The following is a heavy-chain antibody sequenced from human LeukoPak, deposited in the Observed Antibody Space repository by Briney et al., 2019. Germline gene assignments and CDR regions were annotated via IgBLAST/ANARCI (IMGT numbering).Heavy chain of an antibody. CDR2: ISISGSTI. CDR3: ARLFRIGAGRDYFAY. V-gene: IGHV3-48*04. Sequence: GGSLRLSCAASGFSFSSHGMSWVRQAPGKGLEWVSYISISGSTIDYADSVKGRFTISRDNAKNSLYLQMKSLRAEDTAVYFCARLFRIGAGRDYFAYWGQGTLVTVSS. CDR1: GFSFSSHG. J-gene: IGHJ4*02. D-gene: IGHD3-10*01.